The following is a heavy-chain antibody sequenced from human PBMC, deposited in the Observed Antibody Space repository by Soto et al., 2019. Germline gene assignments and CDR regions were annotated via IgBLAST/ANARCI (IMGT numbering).Heavy chain of an antibody. D-gene: IGHD3-3*01. CDR1: GGSMRSYY. J-gene: IGHJ6*02. CDR2: TYARGST. CDR3: AGIGEEIYYGMDV. V-gene: IGHV4-4*07. Sequence: QVQLQESGPGLVKPSETLSLTCTVSGGSMRSYYWNWIRQPAGEGLEWIGRTYARGSTKYNPSLESRVTMFVDVSQNQFSLRLTSVTAADTAVYYCAGIGEEIYYGMDVWGQGTTVTVSS.